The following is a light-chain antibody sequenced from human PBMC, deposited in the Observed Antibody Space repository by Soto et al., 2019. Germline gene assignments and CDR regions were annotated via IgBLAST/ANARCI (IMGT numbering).Light chain of an antibody. CDR3: NSYSSSNFYV. CDR1: SSDIASFNY. Sequence: QSALAQPASVSGSPGQSITISCTGRSSDIASFNYVSWYQQYPGKAPKLLIYQVTSRASGVSLRFSGSKFGDTASLTISGLQPEDEAEYYCNSYSSSNFYVFGTGTKLTVL. J-gene: IGLJ1*01. CDR2: QVT. V-gene: IGLV2-14*01.